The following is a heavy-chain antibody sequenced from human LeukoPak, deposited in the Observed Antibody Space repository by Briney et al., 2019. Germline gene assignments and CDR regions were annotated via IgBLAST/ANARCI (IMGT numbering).Heavy chain of an antibody. CDR3: ARHRSYFEISAFDS. CDR2: IYYSGTT. CDR1: GDSLRKYY. D-gene: IGHD3-22*01. J-gene: IGHJ4*02. Sequence: PSETLSLTCTVSGDSLRKYYWSWIRQPPGKGLEWIGHIYYSGTTNYNPSLKSRLTISIDTSKNQFSLKLTAVTAADTAMYFCARHRSYFEISAFDSWGQGTLVTVSS. V-gene: IGHV4-59*01.